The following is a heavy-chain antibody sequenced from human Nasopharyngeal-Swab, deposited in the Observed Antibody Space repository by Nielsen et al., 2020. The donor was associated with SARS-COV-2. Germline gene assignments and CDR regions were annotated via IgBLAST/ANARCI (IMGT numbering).Heavy chain of an antibody. Sequence: AETLSLTCTGSGGSISRYYWRWIRQAPGKGLEWIGYIYYSGSTNYNPSLKSRVTISVDTSKNQFSLKLSSVTAADTAVYYCARDVGYSSGWYGNYYYYMDVWGKGTTVTVSS. J-gene: IGHJ6*03. V-gene: IGHV4-59*01. CDR1: GGSISRYY. CDR3: ARDVGYSSGWYGNYYYYMDV. CDR2: IYYSGST. D-gene: IGHD6-19*01.